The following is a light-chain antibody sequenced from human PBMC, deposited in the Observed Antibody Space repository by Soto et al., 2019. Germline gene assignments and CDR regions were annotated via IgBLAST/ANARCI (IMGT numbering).Light chain of an antibody. CDR3: QQYGSSPWTT. CDR1: QSVSSNY. CDR2: GAS. V-gene: IGKV3-20*01. J-gene: IGKJ1*01. Sequence: EFVLTQSPGTLSLSPGERATLSCRASQSVSSNYLAWYQQKPGQAPRLLIYGASSRATGIPDRFSGSGSGTDFTLTIGRLEPEDFAVYYCQQYGSSPWTTFGQGTKVDI.